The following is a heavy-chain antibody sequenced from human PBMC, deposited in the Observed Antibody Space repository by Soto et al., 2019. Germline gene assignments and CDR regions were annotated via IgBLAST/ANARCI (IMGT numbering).Heavy chain of an antibody. V-gene: IGHV5-51*01. J-gene: IGHJ6*02. CDR1: GCSFTSHW. Sequence: PGESLKISCKGSGCSFTSHWIGWVRQMSGKGLEWMGTIYPDDSDTRYSPSFQGQVTISADKSISTAYLQWSSLKASDTAMYYCARHMEAAAGQFYYYYGMDVWGQGTTVTVSS. D-gene: IGHD6-13*01. CDR3: ARHMEAAAGQFYYYYGMDV. CDR2: IYPDDSDT.